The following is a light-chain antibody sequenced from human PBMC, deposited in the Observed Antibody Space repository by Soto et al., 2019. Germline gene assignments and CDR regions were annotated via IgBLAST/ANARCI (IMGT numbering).Light chain of an antibody. CDR2: GAS. Sequence: EILLTQSPGTLSLSPEERATLSCRASQSVSSSYLAWYQHKPAQAPRLLIYGASSRATGIPDRFSGSGSGTDFTLTISRLEPEDFAVYYCQQYGSSPPVTFGQGTRLEIK. CDR3: QQYGSSPPVT. J-gene: IGKJ5*01. V-gene: IGKV3-20*01. CDR1: QSVSSSY.